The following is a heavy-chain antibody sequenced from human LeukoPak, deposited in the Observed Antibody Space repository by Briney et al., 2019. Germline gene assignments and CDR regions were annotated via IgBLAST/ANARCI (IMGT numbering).Heavy chain of an antibody. CDR3: ARGSWQKNWFDP. J-gene: IGHJ5*02. D-gene: IGHD6-13*01. CDR1: GGTFSSYA. CDR2: IIPIFGTA. Sequence: SVKVSCKASGGTFSSYAISWVRQAPGQGLEWMGGIIPIFGTANYAQKFQGRVTITADKSTSTAYMELSSLRSEDTAVYYCARGSWQKNWFDPWGQGTLVTVSS. V-gene: IGHV1-69*06.